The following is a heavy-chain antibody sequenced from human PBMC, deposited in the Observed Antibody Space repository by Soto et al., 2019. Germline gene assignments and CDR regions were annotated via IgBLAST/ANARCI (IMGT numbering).Heavy chain of an antibody. CDR2: ISGGGGST. Sequence: PGGSLRLSCAASGFSFNIFAMNWVRQAPGKGLEWVSGISGGGGSTYYADSVKGRFTISRDNSKNTLYLQMNSLRAEDTAVYYFAKDEGRSGYKIADWGQGTLVTVAS. CDR1: GFSFNIFA. CDR3: AKDEGRSGYKIAD. D-gene: IGHD1-1*01. V-gene: IGHV3-23*01. J-gene: IGHJ4*02.